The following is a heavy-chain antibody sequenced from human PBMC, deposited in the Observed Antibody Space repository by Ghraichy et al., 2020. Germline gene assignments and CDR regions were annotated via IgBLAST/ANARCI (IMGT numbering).Heavy chain of an antibody. CDR3: TRDRLEEWQLLRYAFDN. D-gene: IGHD1-26*01. J-gene: IGHJ3*02. CDR1: GFTFSSYS. CDR2: ISSSSNTI. Sequence: LSLTCAASGFTFSSYSMNWVRQAPGKGLEWVSSISSSSNTIYYADSVKGRFTISRDNAKNSLYLQMNSLRDEDTAVYYCTRDRLEEWQLLRYAFDNWGQGTMVTVSS. V-gene: IGHV3-48*02.